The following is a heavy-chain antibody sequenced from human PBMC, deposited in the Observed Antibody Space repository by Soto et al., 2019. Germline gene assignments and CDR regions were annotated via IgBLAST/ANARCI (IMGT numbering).Heavy chain of an antibody. J-gene: IGHJ6*03. D-gene: IGHD6-13*01. CDR1: GVTFSSYA. CDR2: ISGSGGST. Sequence: GGSLRLSCAASGVTFSSYAMSWVRQAPGKGLEWVSAISGSGGSTYFADSVRGRFTISRDNSKNTLYLRMNSLRAEDSAVYYCVKGSSSDLYYYYYMDVWGKGTTVTVSS. CDR3: VKGSSSDLYYYYYMDV. V-gene: IGHV3-23*01.